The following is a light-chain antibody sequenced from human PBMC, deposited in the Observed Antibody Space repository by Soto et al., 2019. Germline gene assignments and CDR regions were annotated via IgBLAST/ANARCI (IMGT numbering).Light chain of an antibody. J-gene: IGKJ3*01. CDR3: QQYNNWPL. Sequence: EIVMTQSPATLSVSPRERATLSCRASQSVSSNLAWYQQRPGQAPRLLIYGASTRATGIPARFSGSGSGTEFTLTISSLQSEDFAIYYCQQYNNWPLFCPGNKVDI. CDR1: QSVSSN. CDR2: GAS. V-gene: IGKV3-15*01.